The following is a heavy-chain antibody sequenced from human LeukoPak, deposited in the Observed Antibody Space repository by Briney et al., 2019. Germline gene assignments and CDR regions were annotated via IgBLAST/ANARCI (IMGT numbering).Heavy chain of an antibody. J-gene: IGHJ5*02. V-gene: IGHV1-46*01. D-gene: IGHD5-18*01. CDR1: GYTFSCHY. CDR2: MHPTGGST. Sequence: GASVKISCKASGYTFSCHYIHWVRQAPGQGLEWMGVMHPTGGSTNYAQRFEGRVTMTRDTSTSTVYMDLRSLTSEDTAVYYCARDDFDTAMVYNYFDPWGQGTLVTVSS. CDR3: ARDDFDTAMVYNYFDP.